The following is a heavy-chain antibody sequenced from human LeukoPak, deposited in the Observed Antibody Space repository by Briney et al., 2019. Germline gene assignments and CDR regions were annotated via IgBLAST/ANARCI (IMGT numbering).Heavy chain of an antibody. Sequence: SEXLSLTCTVSGGSISSYYWSWIRQPPGKGLEWIGYIYYSGSTNYNPSLTSRGTISVDTSKNQFSLKLSSVTAADTAVYYCARVSAGAYYFDYWGQGTLVTVSS. V-gene: IGHV4-59*01. D-gene: IGHD6-19*01. CDR1: GGSISSYY. CDR2: IYYSGST. J-gene: IGHJ4*02. CDR3: ARVSAGAYYFDY.